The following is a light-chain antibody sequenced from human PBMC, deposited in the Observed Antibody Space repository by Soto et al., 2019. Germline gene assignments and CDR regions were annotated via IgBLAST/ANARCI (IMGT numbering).Light chain of an antibody. CDR1: QSLRSS. CDR2: DAS. J-gene: IGKJ1*01. Sequence: THTLVTLSSSVDKIAKPYFRASQSLRSSLAWYQQKPGQAPRLLIYDASTRATGIPARFSGSGSGTDFTLTISGLQSEDFAVYCCQHYNKWPTRFGQGSKVAIK. V-gene: IGKV3-15*01. CDR3: QHYNKWPTR.